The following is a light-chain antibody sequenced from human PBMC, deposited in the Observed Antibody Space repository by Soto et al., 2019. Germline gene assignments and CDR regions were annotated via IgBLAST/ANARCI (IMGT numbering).Light chain of an antibody. J-gene: IGLJ2*01. CDR2: EVS. Sequence: QSALTQPASVSGSPGQSITISCTGSSSDVGGYDFVSWYQQHPGKVPKLMIYEVSNRPSGVSARLSGSKSGNTASLTISGLQAEDEADYYCSSYTSISTLLFGGGTKLTVL. V-gene: IGLV2-14*01. CDR3: SSYTSISTLL. CDR1: SSDVGGYDF.